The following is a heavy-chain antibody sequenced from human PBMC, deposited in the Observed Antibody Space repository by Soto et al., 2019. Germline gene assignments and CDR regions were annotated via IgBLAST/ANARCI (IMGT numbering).Heavy chain of an antibody. Sequence: ASVKVSCKASGYTFTGYYIHWLRQAPGQGLEWMGWISPNSGGTKYAQIFQGRVTMTRDTSINTAYVELSRLRSDDTALYYCARALRRFDAFDIWGQGTMVTV. D-gene: IGHD3-3*01. CDR1: GYTFTGYY. CDR2: ISPNSGGT. V-gene: IGHV1-2*02. J-gene: IGHJ3*02. CDR3: ARALRRFDAFDI.